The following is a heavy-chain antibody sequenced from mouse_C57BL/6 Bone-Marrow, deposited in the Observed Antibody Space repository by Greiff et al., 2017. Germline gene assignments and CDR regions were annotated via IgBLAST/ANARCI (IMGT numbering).Heavy chain of an antibody. CDR2: IYPGGGYT. V-gene: IGHV1-63*01. D-gene: IGHD2-1*01. J-gene: IGHJ2*01. CDR3: ARYALYGNYDY. CDR1: GYTFTNYW. Sequence: QVHVKQSGAELVRPGTSVKMSCKASGYTFTNYWIGWAKQRPGHGLEWIGDIYPGGGYTNYNEKFKGKATLTADKSSSTAYIQFSSLTSEDSAIYYCARYALYGNYDYWGQGTTLTVSS.